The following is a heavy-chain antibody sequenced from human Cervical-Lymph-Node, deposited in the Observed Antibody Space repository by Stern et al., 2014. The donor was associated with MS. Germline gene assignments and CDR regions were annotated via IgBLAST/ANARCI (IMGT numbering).Heavy chain of an antibody. CDR2: IWYDGSNK. D-gene: IGHD6-19*01. CDR1: GFTFSSYG. J-gene: IGHJ4*02. Sequence: VQLVESGGGVVQPGRSLRLSCAASGFTFSSYGMHWVRQAPGKGLEWVAVIWYDGSNKYYADSVKGRFTISRDNSKNTLYLQMNSLRAEDTAVYYCARVAGIAVAGTMDYWGQGTLVTVSS. V-gene: IGHV3-33*01. CDR3: ARVAGIAVAGTMDY.